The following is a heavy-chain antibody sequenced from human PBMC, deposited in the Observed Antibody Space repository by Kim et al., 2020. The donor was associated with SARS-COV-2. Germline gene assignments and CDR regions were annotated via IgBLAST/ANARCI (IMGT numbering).Heavy chain of an antibody. CDR1: GGSISSSSYY. Sequence: SETLSLTCTVSGGSISSSSYYWGWIRQPPGKWLEWIGSIYYSGSTYYNPSLKSRVTISVDTSKNQFSLKLSSVTAADTAVYYCARPSSGWYSDWYFDLWGRGTLVTVSS. J-gene: IGHJ2*01. CDR2: IYYSGST. CDR3: ARPSSGWYSDWYFDL. V-gene: IGHV4-39*01. D-gene: IGHD6-19*01.